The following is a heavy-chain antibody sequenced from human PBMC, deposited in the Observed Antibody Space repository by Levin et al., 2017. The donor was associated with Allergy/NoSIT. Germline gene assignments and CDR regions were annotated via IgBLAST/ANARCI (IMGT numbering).Heavy chain of an antibody. CDR1: GYTFTSYY. Sequence: ASVKVSCTASGYTFTSYYMHWVRQAPGQGPEWMGMIDPSGGSTTYAQKFQGRVTLTRDTSTSTVYTELNSLTSEDTAVYYCARGRSGSYHNPIDYWGQGTLVTVSS. V-gene: IGHV1-46*01. J-gene: IGHJ4*02. CDR2: IDPSGGST. CDR3: ARGRSGSYHNPIDY. D-gene: IGHD1-26*01.